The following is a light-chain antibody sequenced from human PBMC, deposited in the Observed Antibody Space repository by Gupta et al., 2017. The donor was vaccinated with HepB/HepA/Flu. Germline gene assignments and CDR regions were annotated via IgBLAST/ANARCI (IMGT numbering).Light chain of an antibody. CDR1: SPNIGAGYD. CDR2: GNS. V-gene: IGLV1-40*01. Sequence: QSVLTQPPSVSGAPGQRVTISCPGSSPNIGAGYDVHWYQQRPGTAHKLLIYGNSNLPSGVPDRFSGSKAGTAASLAITGRQAEEEADYYCQSYDSSMRKVFGGGTKLTVL. J-gene: IGLJ2*01. CDR3: QSYDSSMRKV.